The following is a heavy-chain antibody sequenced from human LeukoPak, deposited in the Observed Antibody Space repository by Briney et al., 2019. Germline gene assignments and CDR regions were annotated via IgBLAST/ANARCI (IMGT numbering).Heavy chain of an antibody. D-gene: IGHD3-10*01. CDR1: GFTLSSYG. Sequence: PGGSLRLSCAASGFTLSSYGMPWVRQAPGKGQEWVAVLWYDGSNKYYADSVKGRFTISRDNSKNTLYLQMNSLRAEDTAVYYCARERYGSGNLYYYYYGMDVWGQGTTVTVSS. V-gene: IGHV3-33*01. J-gene: IGHJ6*02. CDR2: LWYDGSNK. CDR3: ARERYGSGNLYYYYYGMDV.